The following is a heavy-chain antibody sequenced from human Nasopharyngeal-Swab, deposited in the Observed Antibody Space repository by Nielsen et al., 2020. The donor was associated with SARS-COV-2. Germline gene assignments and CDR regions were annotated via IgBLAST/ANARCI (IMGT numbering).Heavy chain of an antibody. CDR3: AKALSGSWYVAGDY. CDR1: GFTFSSYA. J-gene: IGHJ4*01. V-gene: IGHV3-23*01. D-gene: IGHD6-13*01. Sequence: GSLRLSCAASGFTFSSYAMSWVRQAPGKGLEWVSGISTSGGSTYYADSVKGRFSVSRDNSKNTLYLQMNSLSAEDTAVYYCAKALSGSWYVAGDYWGQGTLVTVSS. CDR2: ISTSGGST.